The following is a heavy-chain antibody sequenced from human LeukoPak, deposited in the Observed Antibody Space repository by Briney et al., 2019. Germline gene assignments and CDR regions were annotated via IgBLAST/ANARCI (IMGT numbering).Heavy chain of an antibody. CDR1: GFTFSSYS. CDR2: ISSSSSYI. D-gene: IGHD3-10*01. Sequence: GGSLRLSCAASGFTFSSYSMNWVRQAPGKGLEWVSSISSSSSYIYYADSVKGRFTISRDNAKDSLYLHMSSLRAEDTAVYYCARVRGEYGMDVWGQGTTVTVSS. V-gene: IGHV3-21*01. CDR3: ARVRGEYGMDV. J-gene: IGHJ6*02.